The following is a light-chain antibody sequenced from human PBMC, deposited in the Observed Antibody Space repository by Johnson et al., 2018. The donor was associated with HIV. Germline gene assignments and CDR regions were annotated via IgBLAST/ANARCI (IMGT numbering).Light chain of an antibody. CDR1: VSNIESYF. V-gene: IGLV1-51*02. CDR3: GIRDASLSPLYV. CDR2: EDN. J-gene: IGLJ1*01. Sequence: QPVLTQPPSVSAAPGQTVNISCSGNVSNIESYFVSWYQQLPGAAPTLLIYEDNKRPSGIPDRFSGSKSGATATLVITGLQTGDEAEYYCGIRDASLSPLYVFGTGTTITVL.